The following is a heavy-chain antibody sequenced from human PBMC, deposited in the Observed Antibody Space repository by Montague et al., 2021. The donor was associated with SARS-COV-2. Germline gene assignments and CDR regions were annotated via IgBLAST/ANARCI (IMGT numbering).Heavy chain of an antibody. CDR3: ERDGRRLYTYGSLDY. V-gene: IGHV4-4*07. CDR1: VASITGAD. Sequence: SETLSLTCPFLVASITGADWSWTRQTAGQGRGWIGLIDTIIIPKYNTSLKSRVTMSLDTSKNQFSLKVNSVTVAHTAMYFCERDGRRLYTYGSLDYWGQGIMVTVSS. CDR2: IDTIIIP. D-gene: IGHD5-18*01. J-gene: IGHJ4*02.